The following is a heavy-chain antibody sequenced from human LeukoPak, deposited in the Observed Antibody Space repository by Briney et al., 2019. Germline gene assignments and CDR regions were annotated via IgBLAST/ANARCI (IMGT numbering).Heavy chain of an antibody. J-gene: IGHJ4*02. V-gene: IGHV3-48*04. D-gene: IGHD3-22*01. CDR3: ARVNTYYYDSSPS. CDR2: ISSSGDTI. CDR1: GFTFSSYS. Sequence: GGSLRLSCAASGFTFSSYSMNWVRQTPGKGLEWVSYISSSGDTIYYSDSVKGRFTTSRDNARNSLYLQMNSLRAEDTAVYYCARVNTYYYDSSPSWGQGTLVTVSS.